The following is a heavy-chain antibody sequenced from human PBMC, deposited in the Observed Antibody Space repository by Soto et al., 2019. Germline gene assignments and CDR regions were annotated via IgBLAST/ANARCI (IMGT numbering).Heavy chain of an antibody. J-gene: IGHJ6*03. CDR3: ARTYGSGSYGYYYYYMDV. D-gene: IGHD3-10*01. V-gene: IGHV4-59*01. CDR1: GGSISSFY. CDR2: IYYSGST. Sequence: ETLSLTCTVSGGSISSFYWSWIRQPPGKGLEWIGYIYYSGSTNYNPSLKSRVTISVDMSKNQFSLKLSSVTAADTAVYYCARTYGSGSYGYYYYYMDVWGKGTTVTVSS.